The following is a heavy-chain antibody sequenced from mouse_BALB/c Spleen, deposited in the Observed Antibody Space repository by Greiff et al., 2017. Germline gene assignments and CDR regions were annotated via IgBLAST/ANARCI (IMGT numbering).Heavy chain of an antibody. V-gene: IGHV1-15*01. D-gene: IGHD4-1*01. Sequence: VKLMESGAELVRPGASVTLSCKASGYTFTDYEMHWVKQTPVHGLEWIGAIDPETGGTAYNQKFKGKATLTADKSSSTAYMELRSLTSEDSAVYYCTRLNWDGAMDYWGQGTSVTVSS. CDR2: IDPETGGT. CDR1: GYTFTDYE. J-gene: IGHJ4*01. CDR3: TRLNWDGAMDY.